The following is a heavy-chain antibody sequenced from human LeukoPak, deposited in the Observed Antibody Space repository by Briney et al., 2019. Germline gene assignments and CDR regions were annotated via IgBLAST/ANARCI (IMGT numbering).Heavy chain of an antibody. CDR2: TYYRSKWYN. CDR3: ARDPWNCSSTSCENWFDP. Sequence: SQTLSLTCALSGDSLSSNSAAWNWIRQSPSRGLEWLGRTYYRSKWYNDYAVSVKSRITINPDTSKNQFSLQLNSVTPEDTAVYYCARDPWNCSSTSCENWFDPWGQGTLVTVSS. V-gene: IGHV6-1*01. CDR1: GDSLSSNSAA. J-gene: IGHJ5*02. D-gene: IGHD2-2*01.